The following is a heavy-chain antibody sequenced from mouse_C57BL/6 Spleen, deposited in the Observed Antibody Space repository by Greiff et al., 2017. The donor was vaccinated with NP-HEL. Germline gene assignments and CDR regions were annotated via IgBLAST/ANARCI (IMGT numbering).Heavy chain of an antibody. V-gene: IGHV5-4*01. D-gene: IGHD4-1*01. CDR2: ISDGGSYT. CDR3: ARALTFYAMDY. CDR1: GFTFSSYA. Sequence: DVHLVESGGGLVKPGGSLKLSCAASGFTFSSYAMSWVRQTPEKRLEWVATISDGGSYTYYPDNVKGRFTISRDNAKNNLYLQMSHLKSEDTAMYYCARALTFYAMDYWGQGTSVTVSS. J-gene: IGHJ4*01.